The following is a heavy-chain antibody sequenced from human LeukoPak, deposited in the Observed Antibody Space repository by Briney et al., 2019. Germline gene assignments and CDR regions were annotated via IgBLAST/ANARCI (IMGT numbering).Heavy chain of an antibody. CDR2: IIPIFGTA. J-gene: IGHJ4*02. D-gene: IGHD4-17*01. CDR3: ATARDYGDSDFDY. V-gene: IGHV1-69*13. CDR1: GGTFSSYA. Sequence: SVKVSCKASGGTFSSYAISWVRQAPGQGLEWMGGIIPIFGTANYAQKFQGRVTITADESTSTAYMELSSLRSEDTAVYCCATARDYGDSDFDYWGQGTLVTVSS.